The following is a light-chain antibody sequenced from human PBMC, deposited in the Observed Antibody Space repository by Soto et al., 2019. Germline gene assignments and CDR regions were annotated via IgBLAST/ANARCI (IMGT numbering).Light chain of an antibody. CDR3: QQYDNLPLT. J-gene: IGKJ4*01. Sequence: DIQMTQSPSSVSASVGDRVTITCQASQDIANYLNWYQQKAGRAPKFLIYDASNLETGVPSRFSGSGSGTDFTLTISSLQPEDIATYYCQQYDNLPLTFXGGTKVDIK. V-gene: IGKV1-33*01. CDR1: QDIANY. CDR2: DAS.